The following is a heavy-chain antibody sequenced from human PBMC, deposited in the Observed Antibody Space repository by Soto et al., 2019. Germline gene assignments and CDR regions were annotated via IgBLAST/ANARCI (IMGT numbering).Heavy chain of an antibody. D-gene: IGHD1-26*01. CDR2: INNDGSRT. CDR1: GFTFSNYW. Sequence: EVQVVESGGALVQPGWSLRLSCAASGFTFSNYWMHWVRQVPGEGLVWVSSINNDGSRTWYADSVRGRIAMSRDNARNLVYLQMNSLRAEDTAVYYCGTTFEYWGQGALVTVSS. CDR3: GTTFEY. V-gene: IGHV3-74*01. J-gene: IGHJ4*02.